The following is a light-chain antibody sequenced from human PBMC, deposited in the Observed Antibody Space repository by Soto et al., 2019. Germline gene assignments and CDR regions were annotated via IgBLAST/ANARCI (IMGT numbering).Light chain of an antibody. CDR1: QALSHY. J-gene: IGKJ3*01. Sequence: DIQMTQSPSSVSASVVDRVTITCRASQALSHYLAWYQQKPGEVPKVLIYAASTLQFVVPSRFSGSGSGTDFTLTITSLQPEDVVTYYCQKYNSAPLAFGPGTKVDL. V-gene: IGKV1-27*01. CDR3: QKYNSAPLA. CDR2: AAS.